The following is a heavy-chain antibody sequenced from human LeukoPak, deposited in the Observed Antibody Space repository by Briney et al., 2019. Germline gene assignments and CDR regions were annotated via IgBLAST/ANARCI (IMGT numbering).Heavy chain of an antibody. D-gene: IGHD2-15*01. CDR2: INHSGST. V-gene: IGHV4-34*01. Sequence: SETLSLTCAVYGGSFSGYYWSWIRQPPGKGPEWIGEINHSGSTNYNPSLKSRVTISVDTSKNQFSLKLSSVTAADTAVYYCAIGDAFDIWGQGTMVTVSS. CDR1: GGSFSGYY. CDR3: AIGDAFDI. J-gene: IGHJ3*02.